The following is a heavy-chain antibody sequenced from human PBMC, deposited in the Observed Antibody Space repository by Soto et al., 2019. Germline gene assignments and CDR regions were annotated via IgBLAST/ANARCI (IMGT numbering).Heavy chain of an antibody. Sequence: GGSLRLSCAASGFTFSSYAMSWVRQAPGKGLEWVSAISGSGGSTYYADSVKGRFTISRDNSKNTLYLQMNSLRAEDTAVYYCAKDANEYSSSSDVEYYYYYMDVWGKGTTVTVSS. CDR3: AKDANEYSSSSDVEYYYYYMDV. V-gene: IGHV3-23*01. CDR2: ISGSGGST. CDR1: GFTFSSYA. D-gene: IGHD6-6*01. J-gene: IGHJ6*03.